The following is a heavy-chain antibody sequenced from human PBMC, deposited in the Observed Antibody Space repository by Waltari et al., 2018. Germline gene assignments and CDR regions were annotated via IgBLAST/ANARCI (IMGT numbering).Heavy chain of an antibody. V-gene: IGHV3-23*04. J-gene: IGHJ4*02. Sequence: EVRLVESGGGLVQPGGSLRLSCAASGFAFANYGMSWVRQAPGKELECFSSISGIGGTTYYADSVKGRFTMSKDNSKNTLFLQMNSLRVDDTADYYCAKSSGSYYEVFDYWGRGTLVTVSS. D-gene: IGHD1-26*01. CDR2: ISGIGGTT. CDR3: AKSSGSYYEVFDY. CDR1: GFAFANYG.